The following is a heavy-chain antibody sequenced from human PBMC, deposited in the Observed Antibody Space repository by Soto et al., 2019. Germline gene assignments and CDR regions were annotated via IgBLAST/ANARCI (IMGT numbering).Heavy chain of an antibody. V-gene: IGHV4-59*01. CDR3: ASTYYYGSGSLYYFDY. CDR2: IYYSGST. D-gene: IGHD3-10*01. J-gene: IGHJ4*02. CDR1: GGSISSYY. Sequence: SETLSLTCTVSGGSISSYYWSWIRQPPGKGLEWIGYIYYSGSTNYNPSLKSRVTISVDTPKNQFSLKLSSVTAADTAVYYCASTYYYGSGSLYYFDYWGQGTLVTVS.